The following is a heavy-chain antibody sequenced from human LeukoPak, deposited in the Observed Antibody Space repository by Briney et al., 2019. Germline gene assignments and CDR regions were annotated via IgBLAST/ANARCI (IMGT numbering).Heavy chain of an antibody. V-gene: IGHV3-23*01. CDR1: GFTFSSCA. D-gene: IGHD1-26*01. CDR2: ISGVTTNT. J-gene: IGHJ4*02. CDR3: AKHNTGNYYDY. Sequence: PGGSLRLSCAASGFTFSSCAMSWVRQAPGQGQELVSTISGVTTNTYYAAAVKGRFTISRDNSKVTLALKMSSLRAKDAAVYYCAKHNTGNYYDYWGQGTLVTVSS.